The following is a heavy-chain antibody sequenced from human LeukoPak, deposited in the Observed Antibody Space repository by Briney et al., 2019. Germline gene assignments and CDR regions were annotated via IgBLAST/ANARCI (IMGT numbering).Heavy chain of an antibody. D-gene: IGHD6-6*01. CDR2: ISAYNGNT. CDR3: ARDADIEVGYSSSSSSDY. Sequence: ASVKVSCKASGYTFTSYGTSWVRQAPGQGLEWMGWISAYNGNTNYAQKLQGRVTMTTDTSTSTAYMELRSLRSDDTAVYYCARDADIEVGYSSSSSSDYWGQGTLVTVSS. V-gene: IGHV1-18*01. CDR1: GYTFTSYG. J-gene: IGHJ4*02.